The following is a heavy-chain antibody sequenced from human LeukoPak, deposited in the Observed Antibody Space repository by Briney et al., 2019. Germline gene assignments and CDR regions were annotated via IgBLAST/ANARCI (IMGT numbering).Heavy chain of an antibody. D-gene: IGHD7-27*01. Sequence: KTSETLSLTCTVSGGSISSGGYYWSWIRQPPGKGLEWIGYIYHSGSTYYNPSLKSRVTISVDRSKNQFSLKLSSVTAADTAVYYCASYKLGLFGYWGQGTLVTVSS. J-gene: IGHJ4*02. CDR2: IYHSGST. CDR3: ASYKLGLFGY. CDR1: GGSISSGGYY. V-gene: IGHV4-30-2*01.